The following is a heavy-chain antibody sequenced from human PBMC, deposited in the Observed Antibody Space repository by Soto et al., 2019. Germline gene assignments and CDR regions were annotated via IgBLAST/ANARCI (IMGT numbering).Heavy chain of an antibody. Sequence: PGRSLRLSCAASGFIFSKNAMSWVRQAPGSGLEWVSSISGNAGSTYYAASVKGRLTISRHNSKNTLYLQMNSLRAEDTAVYYCAKSRQQLIGYSYYYRMDLWGQGTTVTVSS. CDR3: AKSRQQLIGYSYYYRMDL. V-gene: IGHV3-23*01. J-gene: IGHJ6*02. D-gene: IGHD3-22*01. CDR2: ISGNAGST. CDR1: GFIFSKNA.